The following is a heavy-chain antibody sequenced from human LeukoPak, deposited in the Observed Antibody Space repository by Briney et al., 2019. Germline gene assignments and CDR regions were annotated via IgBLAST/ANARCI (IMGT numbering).Heavy chain of an antibody. CDR2: ISYNGGT. V-gene: IGHV4-59*08. Sequence: SETLSLTCSVSGGYISSNYWSWVRQPPGKGLEWVGYISYNGGTNYNPSLKSRVTISVDTSKNQFSLKLSSVTAADMAVYYCASGYCSGGSCYLTEGDWFDPWGQGTLVTVSS. CDR3: ASGYCSGGSCYLTEGDWFDP. CDR1: GGYISSNY. J-gene: IGHJ5*02. D-gene: IGHD2-15*01.